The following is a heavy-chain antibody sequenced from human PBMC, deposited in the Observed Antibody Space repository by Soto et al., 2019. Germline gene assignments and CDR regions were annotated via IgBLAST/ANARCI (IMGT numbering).Heavy chain of an antibody. D-gene: IGHD3-10*01. CDR3: ARDVLVRGVPFDP. CDR1: GGSISSGGYY. CDR2: IYYSGST. Sequence: QVQLQESGPGLVKPSQTLSLTCTVSGGSISSGGYYWSWIRQHPGKGLEWIGYIYYSGSTYYNPSLKRRVTISVDTSKNQFSLKLSSVTAADTAVYYCARDVLVRGVPFDPWGQGTLVTVSS. V-gene: IGHV4-31*03. J-gene: IGHJ5*02.